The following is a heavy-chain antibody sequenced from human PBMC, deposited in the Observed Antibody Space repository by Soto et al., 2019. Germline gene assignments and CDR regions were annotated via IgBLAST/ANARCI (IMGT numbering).Heavy chain of an antibody. Sequence: EVQLLESGGGLVQPGGSLRLSCTASGFTFSTYAMTWVRQAPGKGLEWVSTISGSDGKTYYGDSVRGRFTISRDNSKDTLYLQMNSLTAEDTATYYCTKDWTGNTCPCMDVWGQGTTVTVSS. CDR1: GFTFSTYA. CDR2: ISGSDGKT. V-gene: IGHV3-23*01. CDR3: TKDWTGNTCPCMDV. J-gene: IGHJ6*02. D-gene: IGHD2-8*02.